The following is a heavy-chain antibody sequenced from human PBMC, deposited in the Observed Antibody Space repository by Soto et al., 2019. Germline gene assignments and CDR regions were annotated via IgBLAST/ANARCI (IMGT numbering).Heavy chain of an antibody. J-gene: IGHJ6*02. D-gene: IGHD1-26*01. CDR3: ARGSGSYYYYYGMDV. V-gene: IGHV4-39*01. Sequence: ETLSLTCTVSGGSISSSSYYWGWIRQPPGKGLEWIGSIYYSGSTYYNPSLKSRVTISVDTSKNQFSLKLSSVTAADTAVYYCARGSGSYYYYYGMDVWGQGTTVTVSS. CDR1: GGSISSSSYY. CDR2: IYYSGST.